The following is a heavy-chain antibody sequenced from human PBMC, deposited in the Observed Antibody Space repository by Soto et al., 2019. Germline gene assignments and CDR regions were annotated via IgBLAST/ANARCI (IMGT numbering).Heavy chain of an antibody. CDR2: ISYDGSNK. D-gene: IGHD3-10*01. CDR3: ARCLAVSMGSEAFDI. V-gene: IGHV3-30-3*01. Sequence: GGSLRLSCAASGFTFSSYAMHWVRQAPGKGLEWVAVISYDGSNKYYADSVKGRFTISRDNSKNTLYLQMNSLRAEDTAVYYCARCLAVSMGSEAFDIWGQGTMVTVSS. CDR1: GFTFSSYA. J-gene: IGHJ3*02.